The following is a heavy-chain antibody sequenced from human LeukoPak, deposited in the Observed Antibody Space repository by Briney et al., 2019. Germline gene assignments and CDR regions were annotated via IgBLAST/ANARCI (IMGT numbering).Heavy chain of an antibody. CDR1: GFTFSNYA. CDR3: ARTALGDFDY. CDR2: ISSSNSYI. J-gene: IGHJ4*02. D-gene: IGHD3-16*01. V-gene: IGHV3-21*01. Sequence: GGSLRLSCAASGFTFSNYAMNWVRQAPGKGLEWVSSISSSNSYIYYADSVKGRFTISRDNAKHSLYLQMNSLRAEDTAVYYCARTALGDFDYWGQGTLVTVSS.